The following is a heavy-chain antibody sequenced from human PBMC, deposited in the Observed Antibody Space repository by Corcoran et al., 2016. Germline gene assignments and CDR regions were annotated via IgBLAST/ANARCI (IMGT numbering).Heavy chain of an antibody. CDR3: ASDGDTNSRYSRFDY. D-gene: IGHD3-22*01. V-gene: IGHV3-33*01. CDR1: GFTFSSYG. J-gene: IGHJ4*02. Sequence: VQLVESGGGVVQPGRSLRLSCAASGFTFSSYGMHWVRQAPGQGLEGVAVIWSNGISEYYADSVKGRFTGSRDNSKNRLYLQMNSLRVEDTAVYYCASDGDTNSRYSRFDYWGQGTLVTVSS. CDR2: IWSNGISE.